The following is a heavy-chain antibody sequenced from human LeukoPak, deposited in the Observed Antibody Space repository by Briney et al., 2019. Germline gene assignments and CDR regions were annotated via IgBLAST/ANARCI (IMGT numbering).Heavy chain of an antibody. CDR1: GGTFSSYA. J-gene: IGHJ4*02. Sequence: AASVKVSCKASGGTFSSYAISWVRQAPGQGLEWMGWINPNSGGTNYAQKFQGRVTMTRDTSISTAYMELSRLRSDDTAVYYCARVLLWFGESLGLDYWGQGTLVTVSS. D-gene: IGHD3-10*01. CDR2: INPNSGGT. CDR3: ARVLLWFGESLGLDY. V-gene: IGHV1-2*02.